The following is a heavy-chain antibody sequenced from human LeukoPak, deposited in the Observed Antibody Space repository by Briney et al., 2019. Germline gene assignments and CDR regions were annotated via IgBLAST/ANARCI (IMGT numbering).Heavy chain of an antibody. J-gene: IGHJ4*02. CDR2: IYSGGST. CDR3: ARGRGLLWFGEHKWALDY. Sequence: AGGSLRLSCAASGFTVSSNYMSWVRQAPGKGLEWVSVIYSGGSTYYADSVKGRFTISRDNSKNTLYLQMNSLRAEDTAVYYCARGRGLLWFGEHKWALDYWGQGTLVTVSS. CDR1: GFTVSSNY. V-gene: IGHV3-66*01. D-gene: IGHD3-10*01.